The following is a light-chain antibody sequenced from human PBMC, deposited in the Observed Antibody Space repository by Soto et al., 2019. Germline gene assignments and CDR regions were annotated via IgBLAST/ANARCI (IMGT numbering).Light chain of an antibody. CDR2: EGS. CDR1: SSDVGSYNL. J-gene: IGLJ1*01. Sequence: QSALTQPASVSGSPGQSITICCTGTSSDVGSYNLVSWYQQHPGKAPKLMIYEGSKRPSGVSNRFSGSKSGNTASLTISGLQAEDEADYYCCSYAGSSTCVFGNGTKLTVL. CDR3: CSYAGSSTCV. V-gene: IGLV2-23*01.